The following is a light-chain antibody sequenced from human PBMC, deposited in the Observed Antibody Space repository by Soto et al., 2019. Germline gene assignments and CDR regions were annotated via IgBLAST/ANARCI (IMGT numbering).Light chain of an antibody. CDR1: SSDVGGYNY. Sequence: QSALTQPASVSGSPGQSITISCTGTSSDVGGYNYVSWYQQHPAKAPKLMIYDVSNRPSGVSIRFSGSKSGNTASLNISGLQAEDEADYYCSSYTSSSTYVFGTGTKVTVL. V-gene: IGLV2-14*03. CDR2: DVS. CDR3: SSYTSSSTYV. J-gene: IGLJ1*01.